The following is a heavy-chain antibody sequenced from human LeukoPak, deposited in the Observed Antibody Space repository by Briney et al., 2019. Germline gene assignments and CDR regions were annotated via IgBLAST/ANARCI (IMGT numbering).Heavy chain of an antibody. CDR2: INAGNGNT. D-gene: IGHD3-22*01. V-gene: IGHV1-3*01. CDR3: ARVLPSSGKPHFDY. CDR1: GYTFTSYG. Sequence: ASVKVSCKPSGYTFTSYGISWVRQAPGQGLEWMGWINAGNGNTKYSQKFQGRVTITRDTSASTAYMELSSLRSEDTAVYYCARVLPSSGKPHFDYWGQGTLVTVSS. J-gene: IGHJ4*02.